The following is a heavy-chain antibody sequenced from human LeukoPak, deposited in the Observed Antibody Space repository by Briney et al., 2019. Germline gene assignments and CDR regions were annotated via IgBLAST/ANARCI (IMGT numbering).Heavy chain of an antibody. CDR2: IKKDGSEK. J-gene: IGHJ4*02. V-gene: IGHV3-7*01. CDR1: GFTFSSSW. Sequence: GGSLRLSCAASGFTFSSSWMSWVRQAPRKGLEWVANIKKDGSEKYYVDSVKGRFTISRDNAKNSVYLQMDSLRVEDTAVYYCARKSTAVAGGDYWGQGTLVTVSS. D-gene: IGHD6-19*01. CDR3: ARKSTAVAGGDY.